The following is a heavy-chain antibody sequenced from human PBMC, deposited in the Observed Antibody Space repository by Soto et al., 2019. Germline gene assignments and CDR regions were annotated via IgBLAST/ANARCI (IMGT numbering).Heavy chain of an antibody. D-gene: IGHD4-17*01. CDR1: GFTFISYA. CDR3: AKSVYGVVIFDY. CDR2: ISGSGGST. Sequence: GGSLRLSCAASGFTFISYAMSWVRQAPGKGLEWVSAISGSGGSTYYADSVKGRFTISIDNSKNTLYLQMNSLRAEDTAVYYCAKSVYGVVIFDYWRQGTLVTVSS. V-gene: IGHV3-23*01. J-gene: IGHJ4*02.